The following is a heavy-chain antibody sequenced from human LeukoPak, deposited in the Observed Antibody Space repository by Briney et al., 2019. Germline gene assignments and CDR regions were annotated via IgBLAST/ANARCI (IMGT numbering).Heavy chain of an antibody. V-gene: IGHV4-39*07. D-gene: IGHD3-22*01. CDR2: KSHSGST. Sequence: SETLSLTCADSGGSIGGSAYYWARLPQPPGQGLEGMGSKSHSGSTYDNPYLKSRVTISVNTSKNQFSLKLKSVTAADTAVYYCARAENYYCDSDGGDYFDYWGQGTLLTVSS. J-gene: IGHJ4*02. CDR3: ARAENYYCDSDGGDYFDY. CDR1: GGSIGGSAYY.